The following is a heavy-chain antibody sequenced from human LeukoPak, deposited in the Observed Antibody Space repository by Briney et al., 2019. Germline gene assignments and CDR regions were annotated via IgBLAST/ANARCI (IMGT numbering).Heavy chain of an antibody. CDR3: VVGELLLPFDY. Sequence: GGSLRLSCAASGFTFSRCTMNWVRQAPGKGLEWVSHISSSSSTIYYADSVKGRFTISRDNAKNSLYLQMNSLRAEDTAVYYCVVGELLLPFDYWGQGTLVTVSS. J-gene: IGHJ4*02. V-gene: IGHV3-48*01. CDR1: GFTFSRCT. D-gene: IGHD3-10*01. CDR2: ISSSSSTI.